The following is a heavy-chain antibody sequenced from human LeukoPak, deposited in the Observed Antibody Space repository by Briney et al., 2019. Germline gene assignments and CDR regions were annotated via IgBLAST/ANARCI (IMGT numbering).Heavy chain of an antibody. CDR1: GYTFTGYH. CDR2: INPNSGVT. V-gene: IGHV1-2*06. Sequence: ASVKVSCKASGYTFTGYHVHWVRQAPGQGLEWVGRINPNSGVTNYAQKFQGRVTMTRHTSITTAHMELSRLRSDDTAVYYCARDRSGILGYYYNGMDVWGQGTTVTVSS. CDR3: ARDRSGILGYYYNGMDV. J-gene: IGHJ6*02. D-gene: IGHD3-10*01.